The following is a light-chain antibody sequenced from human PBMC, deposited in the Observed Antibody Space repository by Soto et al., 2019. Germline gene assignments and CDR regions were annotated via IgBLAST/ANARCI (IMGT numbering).Light chain of an antibody. V-gene: IGKV1-39*01. CDR3: QQSYSTLFT. CDR1: QSISSS. Sequence: IQMTQSPSSLSASVVDRVTITCRASQSISSSLNWYQQKPGKAPKLLIYAASSLQSVVPSRFIGSGSGTDFTLIISRLQHEDYATYYCQQSYSTLFTFGPETKVDIK. CDR2: AAS. J-gene: IGKJ3*01.